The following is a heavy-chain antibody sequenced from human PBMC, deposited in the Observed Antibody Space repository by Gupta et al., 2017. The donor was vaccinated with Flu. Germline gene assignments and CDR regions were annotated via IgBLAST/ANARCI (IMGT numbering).Heavy chain of an antibody. CDR1: GGSFSVYY. CDR2: INHSGST. CDR3: ARAVGYDYVWGSYEDY. V-gene: IGHV4-34*01. Sequence: VQLQQWGAGRLTPSETLSITCAVYGGSFSVYYWRWIRRPPGKGLEWIGEINHSGSTNYNPSLKSRVTISVDTSKNQFALKLGSVTAADTALYYCARAVGYDYVWGSYEDYWGQGTLVTVSS. J-gene: IGHJ4*02. D-gene: IGHD3-16*01.